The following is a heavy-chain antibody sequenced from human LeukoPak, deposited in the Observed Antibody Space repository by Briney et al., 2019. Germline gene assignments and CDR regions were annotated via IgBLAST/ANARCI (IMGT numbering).Heavy chain of an antibody. CDR3: ARLLGYCSSTSCYPPRPNLPAWLSAPEYPDY. CDR2: IYPGDSDT. V-gene: IGHV5-51*01. J-gene: IGHJ4*02. CDR1: GYSFTSYW. Sequence: GESLKISCKGSGYSFTSYWIGWVRQMPGKGLEWMGIIYPGDSDTRYSPSLQGQVTISADKSISTAYLQWSSLKASDTAMYYCARLLGYCSSTSCYPPRPNLPAWLSAPEYPDYWGQGTLVTVSS. D-gene: IGHD2-2*01.